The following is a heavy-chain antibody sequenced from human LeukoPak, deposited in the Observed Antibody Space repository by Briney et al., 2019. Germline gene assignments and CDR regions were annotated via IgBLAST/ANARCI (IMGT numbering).Heavy chain of an antibody. J-gene: IGHJ4*02. Sequence: ASVTVSFKASGYTFTTYYMHWVRQAPGQGLEWMGIINPSGGSTSYAQKFQGRVTMTRDTSTGTVYMELSILRSEDTAVYFCARGSNYYFDSSADYPRYWGQGTLVTVSS. CDR1: GYTFTTYY. CDR3: ARGSNYYFDSSADYPRY. CDR2: INPSGGST. V-gene: IGHV1-46*01. D-gene: IGHD3-22*01.